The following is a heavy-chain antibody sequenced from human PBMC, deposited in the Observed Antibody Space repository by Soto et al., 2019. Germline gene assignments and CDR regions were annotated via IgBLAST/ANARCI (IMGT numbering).Heavy chain of an antibody. CDR2: ISYDGSNK. J-gene: IGHJ3*02. CDR3: ARDLSIAAAGTDAFDI. CDR1: GFTFSSYA. D-gene: IGHD6-13*01. V-gene: IGHV3-30-3*01. Sequence: QVQLVESGGGVVQPGRSLRLSCAASGFTFSSYAMHWVRQAPGKGLEWVAVISYDGSNKYYADSVKGRFTISRDNSKNTLYLQMNSLRADDTAVYYCARDLSIAAAGTDAFDIWGQGTMVTVSS.